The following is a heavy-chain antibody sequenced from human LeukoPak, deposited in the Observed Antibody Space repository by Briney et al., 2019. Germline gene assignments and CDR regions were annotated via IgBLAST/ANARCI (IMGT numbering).Heavy chain of an antibody. V-gene: IGHV3-9*01. CDR1: GFTFDDYA. Sequence: GGSLRLSCAASGFTFDDYAMHWVRQAPGKGLEWVSGISWNSGSIGYADSVKGRFTISRDNAKNSLYLQMNSLRAEDTALYYCAKDGGNVVGATNGVDYWGQGTLVTVSS. D-gene: IGHD1-26*01. CDR2: ISWNSGSI. CDR3: AKDGGNVVGATNGVDY. J-gene: IGHJ4*02.